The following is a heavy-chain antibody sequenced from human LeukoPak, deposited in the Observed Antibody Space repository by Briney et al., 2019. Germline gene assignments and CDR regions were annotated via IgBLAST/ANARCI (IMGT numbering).Heavy chain of an antibody. CDR3: YNYYDSSGYYGDC. J-gene: IGHJ4*02. D-gene: IGHD3-22*01. V-gene: IGHV4-38-2*02. CDR2: IYHSGST. Sequence: SETLSLTCTVSGYSISSGYYWGWIRQPPGKGLEWIGSIYHSGSTYYNPSLKSRVTISVDTSKNQFSLKLSSVTAADTAVYYCYNYYDSSGYYGDCWGQGTLVTVSS. CDR1: GYSISSGYY.